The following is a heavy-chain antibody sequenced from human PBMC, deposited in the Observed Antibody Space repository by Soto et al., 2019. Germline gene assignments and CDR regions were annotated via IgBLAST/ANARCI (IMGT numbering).Heavy chain of an antibody. D-gene: IGHD4-4*01. CDR3: ARTVSYFDY. V-gene: IGHV6-1*01. Sequence: QVQLQQSGPGLVKPSQTLSLTCAISGDSVSSKSAAWNWIRESPSRGLEWLGRTYYRSKWYNDYAVFVKSQITTNQNTSKTQFPLKLNSVIPEDPAVYYCARTVSYFDYGGQGPLVPVSS. J-gene: IGHJ4*02. CDR1: GDSVSSKSAA. CDR2: TYYRSKWYN.